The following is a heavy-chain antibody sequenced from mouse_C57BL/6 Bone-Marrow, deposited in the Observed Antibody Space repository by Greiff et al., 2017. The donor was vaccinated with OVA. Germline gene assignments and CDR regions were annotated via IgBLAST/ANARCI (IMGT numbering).Heavy chain of an antibody. V-gene: IGHV5-6*01. Sequence: EVKVVESGGDLVKPGGSLKLSCAASGFTFSSYGMSWVRQTPDKRLEWVATISSGGSYTYYPDSVQGRFTISRDNAKNTLYLQMSSLKSEDTAMDYCARHGDYGSFFDYWGQGTTLTVSS. CDR3: ARHGDYGSFFDY. CDR2: ISSGGSYT. J-gene: IGHJ2*01. D-gene: IGHD1-1*01. CDR1: GFTFSSYG.